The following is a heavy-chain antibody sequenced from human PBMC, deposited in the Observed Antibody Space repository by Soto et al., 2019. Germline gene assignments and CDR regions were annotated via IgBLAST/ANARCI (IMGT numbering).Heavy chain of an antibody. CDR1: GGSVSSGPYH. Sequence: QVQLQESGPGLVKTSETLSLTCTVSGGSVSSGPYHWNWVRQPPGKGLEWIGHNSYSGTANYNPYLRGRVIMATDTSMNQFSLRLTSVTAADTAVYYCMRSHGAYWGQGALVTVSP. V-gene: IGHV4-61*01. CDR2: NSYSGTA. D-gene: IGHD2-8*01. J-gene: IGHJ4*02. CDR3: MRSHGAY.